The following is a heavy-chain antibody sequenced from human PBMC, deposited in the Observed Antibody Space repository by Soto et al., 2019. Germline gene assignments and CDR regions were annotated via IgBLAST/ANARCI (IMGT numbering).Heavy chain of an antibody. Sequence: QMQLQESGPGLVDPSETLSLSCTVSGGSFTGHFWTWIRQSPGKGLEWIGCIHSSGPTDYNPSLKSRVTISVDTSKKQLSLELRSVTSADTAVYYCARSRSNWDYWGQGTLVTVSS. J-gene: IGHJ4*02. CDR2: IHSSGPT. CDR3: ARSRSNWDY. D-gene: IGHD4-4*01. CDR1: GGSFTGHF. V-gene: IGHV4-59*11.